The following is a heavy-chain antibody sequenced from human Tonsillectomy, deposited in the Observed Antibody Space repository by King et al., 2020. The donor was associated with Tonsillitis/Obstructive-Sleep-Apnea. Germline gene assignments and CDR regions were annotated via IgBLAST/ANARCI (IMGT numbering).Heavy chain of an antibody. J-gene: IGHJ2*01. Sequence: VQLVESGAEVKKPGASVKVSCKASGYTFTSYDINWVRQATGQVLEWMGWVNPNSGNTGYEQKFQGRVTMTRNTSISTAYMELSSLRSEDTAVYYCATASITMVRGPTPPDLCGRGTLVTVSS. D-gene: IGHD3-10*01. CDR1: GYTFTSYD. V-gene: IGHV1-8*01. CDR3: ATASITMVRGPTPPDL. CDR2: VNPNSGNT.